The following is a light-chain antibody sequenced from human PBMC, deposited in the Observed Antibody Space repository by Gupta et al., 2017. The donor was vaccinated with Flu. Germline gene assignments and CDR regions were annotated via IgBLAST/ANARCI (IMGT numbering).Light chain of an antibody. J-gene: IGKJ5*01. Sequence: DIQMTQSPSSLSASVGDRVTITCQASQDIRNYLNWYKQKPGKAPKLLIYDASNFETGVPSRFSGSGYGKDFTFTISSRQPEDIAAYYCQQDYNLALITFGQGTQLDIK. CDR2: DAS. CDR1: QDIRNY. CDR3: QQDYNLALIT. V-gene: IGKV1-33*01.